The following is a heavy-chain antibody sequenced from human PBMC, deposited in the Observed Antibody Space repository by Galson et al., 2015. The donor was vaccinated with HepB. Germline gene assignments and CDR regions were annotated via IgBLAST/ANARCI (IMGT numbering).Heavy chain of an antibody. D-gene: IGHD6-13*01. CDR1: GGSISSYY. V-gene: IGHV4-59*08. CDR3: ARHLYSTSRFDH. Sequence: LSLTCTVSGGSISSYYWSWIRQPPGKGLEWIGYIYYSGTTNYNPSLKSRVTISVDTSKNHFSLKLSSVTAADTAVYYCARHLYSTSRFDHWGQGVLVTVSS. J-gene: IGHJ4*02. CDR2: IYYSGTT.